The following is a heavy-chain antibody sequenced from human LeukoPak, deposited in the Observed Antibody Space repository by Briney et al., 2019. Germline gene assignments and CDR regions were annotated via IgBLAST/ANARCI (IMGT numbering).Heavy chain of an antibody. V-gene: IGHV4-31*03. CDR2: IYYSGST. Sequence: SETLSLTCTVSGGSISSGGYYWSWIRQHPGKGLEWIGYIYYSGSTYCNPSLKSRVTISVDTSKNQFSLKLSSVTAADTAVYYCARVAAFSYYYGSGGENFDYWGQGTLVTVSS. CDR3: ARVAAFSYYYGSGGENFDY. D-gene: IGHD3-10*01. CDR1: GGSISSGGYY. J-gene: IGHJ4*02.